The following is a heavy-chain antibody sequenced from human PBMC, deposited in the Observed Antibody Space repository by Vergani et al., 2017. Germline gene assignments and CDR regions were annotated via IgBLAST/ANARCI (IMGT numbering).Heavy chain of an antibody. CDR1: GITFKNAW. V-gene: IGHV3-15*01. CDR3: YTDYHDY. Sequence: EVQVVESGGGLIKPGGSLRLSCVVSGITFKNAWINWVRQAPGKGLEWIGRIRSKNDGGTADYAAPLKVRFTISRYDSKDSAFLLVNNLKPEDTAVYFCYTDYHDYWGQGTLVTVSS. CDR2: IRSKNDGGTA. D-gene: IGHD2-2*02. J-gene: IGHJ4*02.